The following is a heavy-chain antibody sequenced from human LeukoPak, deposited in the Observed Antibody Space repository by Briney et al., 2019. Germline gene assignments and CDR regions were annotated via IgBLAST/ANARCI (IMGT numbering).Heavy chain of an antibody. V-gene: IGHV3-30-3*01. D-gene: IGHD3-9*01. CDR3: ARGRPNYDILTGYVGY. J-gene: IGHJ4*02. CDR2: ISYDGSNK. Sequence: GRSLRLSCAASGFTFSSYAMHWVRQAPGKGLEWVAVISYDGSNKYYADSVKGRFTISRDNSKNTLYLQMNSLRAEDTAVYYCARGRPNYDILTGYVGYWGQGTLVTVSS. CDR1: GFTFSSYA.